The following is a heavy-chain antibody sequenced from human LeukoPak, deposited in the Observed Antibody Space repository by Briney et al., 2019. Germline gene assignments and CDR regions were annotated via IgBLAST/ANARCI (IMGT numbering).Heavy chain of an antibody. CDR1: GFTFSNYL. J-gene: IGHJ4*02. CDR3: ARTHDYGDYRSPYYFDY. Sequence: GGSLRLSCAASGFTFSNYLINWIRQAPGKGLEWVSTISDGGDTTYFADAVKGRFTISRDNSKNTLYLQMNSLRAEDTAVYYCARTHDYGDYRSPYYFDYWGQGTLVTVSS. V-gene: IGHV3-23*01. CDR2: ISDGGDTT. D-gene: IGHD4-17*01.